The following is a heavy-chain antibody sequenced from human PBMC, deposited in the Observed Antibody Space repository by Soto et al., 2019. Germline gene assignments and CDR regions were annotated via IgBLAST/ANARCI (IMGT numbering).Heavy chain of an antibody. CDR2: IYYSGKT. CDR3: ARDTYGDYAGYFDL. Sequence: QVQLQESGPGLVKPSQTLSLTCTVSGGSISSGGYYWSWIRQHPGKGLEWVGYIYYSGKTYYTPSLKSRVTISVDTSENQFSLILSSVTAADTAVYYCARDTYGDYAGYFDLWGRGTLVTVSS. D-gene: IGHD4-17*01. CDR1: GGSISSGGYY. J-gene: IGHJ2*01. V-gene: IGHV4-31*03.